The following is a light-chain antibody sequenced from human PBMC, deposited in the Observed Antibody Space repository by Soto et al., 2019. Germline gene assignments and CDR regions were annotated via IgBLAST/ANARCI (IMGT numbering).Light chain of an antibody. CDR1: QSVGSK. Sequence: EIVMTQSPATLSVSPGDRAALSCRASQSVGSKLAWYQQKPGQAPRLLIYGASTRATGIPARFSGSGSGTEFTLTISSLQSEDFAIYFCQQYNNWPPDRTFGQGTKVEI. J-gene: IGKJ1*01. CDR3: QQYNNWPPDRT. CDR2: GAS. V-gene: IGKV3-15*01.